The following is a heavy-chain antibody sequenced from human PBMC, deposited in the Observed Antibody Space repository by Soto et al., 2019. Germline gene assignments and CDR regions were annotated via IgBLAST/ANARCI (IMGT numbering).Heavy chain of an antibody. J-gene: IGHJ4*02. CDR3: PRAYYYDSSGYPYYFDY. Sequence: SVEVSGKXSGGTFSSYAISWVRQAPGQGLEWMGGIIPIFGTANYAQKFQGRVTITADKSTSTAYMELSSLRSEDTAVYYCPRAYYYDSSGYPYYFDYWGQGTLVTVSS. CDR2: IIPIFGTA. V-gene: IGHV1-69*06. CDR1: GGTFSSYA. D-gene: IGHD3-22*01.